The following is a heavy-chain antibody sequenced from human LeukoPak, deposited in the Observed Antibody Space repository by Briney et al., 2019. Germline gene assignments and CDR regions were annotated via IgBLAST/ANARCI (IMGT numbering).Heavy chain of an antibody. Sequence: SETLSLTCTVSGGSISSGSYYWSWIRQPAGKGLEWIGRIYTSGSTNYNPSLKSRVTISVDTSKNQFSLKLSSVTAADTAVYYCARLRPSHFDWFHRYYYMDVWGKGTTVTISS. V-gene: IGHV4-61*02. CDR3: ARLRPSHFDWFHRYYYMDV. CDR1: GGSISSGSYY. J-gene: IGHJ6*03. D-gene: IGHD3-9*01. CDR2: IYTSGST.